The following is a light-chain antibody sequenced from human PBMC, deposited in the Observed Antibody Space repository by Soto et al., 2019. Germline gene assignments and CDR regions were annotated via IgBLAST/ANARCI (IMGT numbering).Light chain of an antibody. CDR1: SSDVGGYNY. CDR2: DVS. Sequence: QSALTQPRSVSGSPGQSVTISCTGTSSDVGGYNYVSWYQQHPGKAPKLMIYDVSKRPSGVPDRCSGSKSVNTASLTISGLQAEDEADYYCCSYAGSYTKVFGGGTKLTVL. J-gene: IGLJ3*02. CDR3: CSYAGSYTKV. V-gene: IGLV2-11*01.